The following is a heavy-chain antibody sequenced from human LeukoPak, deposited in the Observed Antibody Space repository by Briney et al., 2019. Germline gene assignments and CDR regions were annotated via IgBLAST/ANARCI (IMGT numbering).Heavy chain of an antibody. CDR2: IRNKAYGGTT. CDR3: TRSSSGGYHFYYYMDV. V-gene: IGHV3-49*04. Sequence: QPGGSLRLSCTASGFTFGDYALSWVRQAPGKGLEWVGFIRNKAYGGTTEYAASVKDRFAISRDDSTASVHLQMNGLKTEDTAVYYCTRSSSGGYHFYYYMDVWGKGTTVTVSS. D-gene: IGHD3-22*01. J-gene: IGHJ6*03. CDR1: GFTFGDYA.